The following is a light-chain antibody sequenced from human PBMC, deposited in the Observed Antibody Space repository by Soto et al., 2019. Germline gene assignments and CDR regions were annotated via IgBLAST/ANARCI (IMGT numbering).Light chain of an antibody. J-gene: IGKJ4*01. CDR3: QQAHSFPRT. CDR1: QAIRTS. V-gene: IGKV1-12*01. Sequence: DIQMTQSPSSVSASVGDRVTITCRATQAIRTSLGWYQQKPGAAPKLLIYLSSTLAAGVPARFSGSGSGTDFTLTISSLQPEDFATYFCQQAHSFPRTFGGGTKVESK. CDR2: LSS.